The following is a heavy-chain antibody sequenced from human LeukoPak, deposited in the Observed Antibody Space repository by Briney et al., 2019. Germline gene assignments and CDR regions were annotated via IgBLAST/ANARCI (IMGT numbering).Heavy chain of an antibody. J-gene: IGHJ4*02. Sequence: GASVKVSCKASGYTFTSYDINWVRQATGQGLEWMGWMNPNSGNTGYAQKFQGRVTMTRDTSISTAYMELSRLRSDDTAVYYCARDEGGSYLTFDYWGQGTLVTVSS. D-gene: IGHD1-26*01. V-gene: IGHV1-8*01. CDR2: MNPNSGNT. CDR3: ARDEGGSYLTFDY. CDR1: GYTFTSYD.